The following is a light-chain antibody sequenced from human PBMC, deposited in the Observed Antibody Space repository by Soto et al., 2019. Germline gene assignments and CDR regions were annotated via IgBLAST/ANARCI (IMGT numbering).Light chain of an antibody. CDR2: QDS. Sequence: SYELTQPPSVSVSPGQTATITCSGDKLGNKYTSWYQQKPGQSPVLVIYQDSRRPSGIPERFSGSNSGNTATLTISGTQAMDEADYDCQAWDSSYVFGTGTKLTVL. CDR1: KLGNKY. CDR3: QAWDSSYV. V-gene: IGLV3-1*01. J-gene: IGLJ1*01.